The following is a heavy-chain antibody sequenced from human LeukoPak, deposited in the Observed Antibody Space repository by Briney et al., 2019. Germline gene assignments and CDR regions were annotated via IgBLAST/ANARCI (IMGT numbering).Heavy chain of an antibody. CDR1: GYNLMDHA. Sequence: ASLPVSCKASGYNLMDHALHWVRQAPGQGLEWMGWIKFEDGGTSYGRRFRGRVTMTKDTSGSTVYMELTRLTSDARPLYYCARNGLNDHGRSSGAFDSWAPGTMVTVSS. CDR3: ARNGLNDHGRSSGAFDS. CDR2: IKFEDGGT. J-gene: IGHJ3*01. D-gene: IGHD1-1*01. V-gene: IGHV1-2*02.